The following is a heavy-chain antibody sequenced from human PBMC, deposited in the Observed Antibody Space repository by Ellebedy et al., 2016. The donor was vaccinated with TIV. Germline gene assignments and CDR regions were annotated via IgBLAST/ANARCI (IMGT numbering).Heavy chain of an antibody. D-gene: IGHD5-18*01. J-gene: IGHJ6*02. CDR2: VSIDGSRK. Sequence: GESLKISCAASGFTFSTYALHWVRQAPGKGLEWVAVVSIDGSRKYYPDSVKGRFTISRDNSKTTVSLELNSLRPEDTAIYYCARGLGYNSGEHYYYGVDVWGQGTTVTVSS. CDR1: GFTFSTYA. V-gene: IGHV3-30-3*01. CDR3: ARGLGYNSGEHYYYGVDV.